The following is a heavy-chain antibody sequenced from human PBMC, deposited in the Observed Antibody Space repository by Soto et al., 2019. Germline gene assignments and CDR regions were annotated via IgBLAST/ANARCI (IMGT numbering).Heavy chain of an antibody. CDR3: AKGTWDSSGWYIHFDY. CDR1: GFTFSSYA. V-gene: IGHV3-23*01. Sequence: EVQLLESGGGLVQPGGSLRLSCAASGFTFSSYAMSWVRQAPGLGLEWVSAISGSGGSTYYADPVKGRFTISRDNTKNTLYLQMNSLRAENTAVYNCAKGTWDSSGWYIHFDYWGQGTLVTVSS. D-gene: IGHD6-19*01. CDR2: ISGSGGST. J-gene: IGHJ4*02.